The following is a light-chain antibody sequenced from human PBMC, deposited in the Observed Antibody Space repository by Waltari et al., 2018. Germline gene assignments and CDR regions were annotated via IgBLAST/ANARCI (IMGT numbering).Light chain of an antibody. J-gene: IGLJ7*01. CDR3: ATWDDSLNAAV. Sequence: QSVLTQPPSASGTPGLRVPISCSGSSSNIGSNPVNWYQQLPGTAPKLRIYSNNRRPSGVPARISGSKSGTSAALAISGLQSEDEADYYCATWDDSLNAAVFGGGTQLSVL. CDR2: SNN. CDR1: SSNIGSNP. V-gene: IGLV1-44*01.